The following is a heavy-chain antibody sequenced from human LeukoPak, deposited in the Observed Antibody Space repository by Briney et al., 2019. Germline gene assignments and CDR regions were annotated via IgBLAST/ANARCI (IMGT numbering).Heavy chain of an antibody. CDR3: AKVGYSSSRLGNYYGMDV. CDR2: ISGSGGNT. V-gene: IGHV3-23*01. J-gene: IGHJ6*02. CDR1: GFTFRYYA. D-gene: IGHD6-13*01. Sequence: GGSLRLSCAASGFTFRYYAMSWVRQAPGKGLEWVSAISGSGGNTDYADSVKGRFTISRDNSKNTLYLQVNSLRAEDTAVYYCAKVGYSSSRLGNYYGMDVWGQGTTVTVSS.